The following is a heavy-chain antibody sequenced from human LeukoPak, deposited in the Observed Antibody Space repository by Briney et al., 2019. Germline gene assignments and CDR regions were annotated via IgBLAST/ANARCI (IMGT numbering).Heavy chain of an antibody. CDR2: ISAYNGNT. CDR1: GYTFTSYG. V-gene: IGHV1-18*01. D-gene: IGHD1-14*01. J-gene: IGHJ4*02. CDR3: ARDLEGPGSAPRFDY. Sequence: ASVKVSCKASGYTFTSYGISWVRQAPGQGLEWMGWISAYNGNTNYAPTLQGRVTMTTDTSTSTAYMELRSLRSDDTAVYYCARDLEGPGSAPRFDYWGQGTLVTASS.